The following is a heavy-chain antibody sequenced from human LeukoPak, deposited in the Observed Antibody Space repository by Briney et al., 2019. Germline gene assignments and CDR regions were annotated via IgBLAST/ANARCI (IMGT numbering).Heavy chain of an antibody. CDR3: VRGLYCTGGSCPFDY. V-gene: IGHV3-48*02. D-gene: IGHD2-15*01. CDR1: GFTFSSYS. CDR2: ITGSSGSM. J-gene: IGHJ4*02. Sequence: GGSLRLSCAASGFTFSSYSMNWVRQAPGKGLEWLSSITGSSGSMYYADSVKGRFTISRDNAKNSLCLQMNSLRDEDTAVYYCVRGLYCTGGSCPFDYWGQGTLVTVSS.